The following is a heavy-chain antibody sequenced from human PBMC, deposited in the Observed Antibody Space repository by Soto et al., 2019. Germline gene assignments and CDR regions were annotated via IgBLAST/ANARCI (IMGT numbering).Heavy chain of an antibody. V-gene: IGHV3-33*01. D-gene: IGHD5-12*01. CDR1: GFTFSSYG. Sequence: QVQLVESGGGVVQPGRSLRLSCAASGFTFSSYGMHWVRQAPGKGLEWVAVIWYDGSNKYYADSVKGRFTISRDNSKNTLYLQMNSLRPEDTAVHYCAREWSVANPGYWGQGTQVTVSS. J-gene: IGHJ4*02. CDR2: IWYDGSNK. CDR3: AREWSVANPGY.